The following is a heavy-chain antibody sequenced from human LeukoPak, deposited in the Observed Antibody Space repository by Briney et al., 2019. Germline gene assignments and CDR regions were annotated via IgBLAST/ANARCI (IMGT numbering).Heavy chain of an antibody. D-gene: IGHD3/OR15-3a*01. J-gene: IGHJ1*01. CDR3: ARVEGPDLWFFQH. V-gene: IGHV1-2*02. Sequence: ASVKVSCKASGYTFTGYYMHWVRQAPGQGLEWMGWINPNSGGTNYAQKFQGRVTMTRDTSITTAYMELTSPRSDDTAVYYCARVEGPDLWFFQHWGQGTLVTVSS. CDR1: GYTFTGYY. CDR2: INPNSGGT.